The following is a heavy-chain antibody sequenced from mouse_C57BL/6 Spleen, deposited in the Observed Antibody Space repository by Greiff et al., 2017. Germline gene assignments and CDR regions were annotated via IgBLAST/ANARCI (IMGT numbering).Heavy chain of an antibody. CDR3: ARFYGSSYFDY. CDR1: GFTFTDYY. J-gene: IGHJ2*01. D-gene: IGHD1-1*01. Sequence: EVQLVESGGGLVQPGGSLSLSCAASGFTFTDYYMSWVRQPPGKALEWLGFIRNKANGYTTEYSASVKGRFTISRDNSQSILYLQMNALRAEDSATYYCARFYGSSYFDYWGQGTTLTVSS. V-gene: IGHV7-3*01. CDR2: IRNKANGYTT.